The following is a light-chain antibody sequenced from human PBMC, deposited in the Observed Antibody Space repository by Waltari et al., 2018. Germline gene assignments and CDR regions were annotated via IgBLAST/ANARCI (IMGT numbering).Light chain of an antibody. V-gene: IGLV2-14*03. CDR1: SSDVGGYNY. CDR3: SSYTSISTVV. CDR2: DVS. Sequence: QSALTQPDSVSGSPGQSITISCTGTSSDVGGYNYVSWYQQHPGKAPKLMIYDVSNRPSGVSNRFSGSKSGNTASLTISGLQAEDEADYYCSSYTSISTVVFGGGTKLTVL. J-gene: IGLJ2*01.